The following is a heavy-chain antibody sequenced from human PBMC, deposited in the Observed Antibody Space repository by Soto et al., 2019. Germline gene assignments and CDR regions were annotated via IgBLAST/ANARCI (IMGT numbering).Heavy chain of an antibody. V-gene: IGHV4-34*12. Sequence: HVQLQQGGAGLLKPSDTRFLTCTVYAESLSGYYWSWIRQPPGRGLAWIGEIFHGGHTNYNPSLKSRVTRSVDTSKNHFSLELTSVTAADTAVYYCARPHYDSNTFYSFFDYWDQGTLVTVSS. CDR1: AESLSGYY. D-gene: IGHD3-22*01. CDR2: IFHGGHT. CDR3: ARPHYDSNTFYSFFDY. J-gene: IGHJ4*02.